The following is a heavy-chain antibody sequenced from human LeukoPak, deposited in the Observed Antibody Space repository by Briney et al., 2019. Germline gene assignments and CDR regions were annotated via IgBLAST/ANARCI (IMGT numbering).Heavy chain of an antibody. CDR3: ARSIIAAAGTRAPGSYYFDY. J-gene: IGHJ4*02. Sequence: PSETLSLTCTVSGGSISSYYWSWIRQPPGKGLEWIGYIYYSGSTNYNPSLKSRVTISVDTSKNQFSLKLSSVTAADTAVYYCARSIIAAAGTRAPGSYYFDYWGQGTLVTVSS. CDR1: GGSISSYY. D-gene: IGHD6-13*01. V-gene: IGHV4-59*12. CDR2: IYYSGST.